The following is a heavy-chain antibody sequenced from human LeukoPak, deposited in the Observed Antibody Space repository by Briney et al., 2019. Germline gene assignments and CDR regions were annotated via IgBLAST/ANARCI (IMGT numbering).Heavy chain of an antibody. CDR2: IYPGDSDT. CDR1: GYSFTSYW. V-gene: IGHV5-51*01. D-gene: IGHD2-15*01. CDR3: ARQPPRYCSGGSCPRDAFDI. J-gene: IGHJ3*02. Sequence: GESLKISCKGSGYSFTSYWNGWVRQMPGKGLEWMGFIYPGDSDTRYSPSFQGQVTISADKSISTAYLQWSSLKASDTAMYYCARQPPRYCSGGSCPRDAFDIWGQGTMVTVSS.